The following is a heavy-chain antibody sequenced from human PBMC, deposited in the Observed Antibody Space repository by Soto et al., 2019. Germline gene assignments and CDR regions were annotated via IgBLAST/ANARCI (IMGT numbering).Heavy chain of an antibody. CDR2: FSSSSNYI. D-gene: IGHD6-19*01. Sequence: EVQLVESGGGLVKPGGSLRLSCAASGFTFSSYSMNWVRQAPGKGLEWVSSFSSSSNYIYYADSVKGRFTISRDNAKNSLYLQMTSLRDEDTAVYYCASEQWAGGMDVWGQGTTVTVSS. J-gene: IGHJ6*02. CDR3: ASEQWAGGMDV. CDR1: GFTFSSYS. V-gene: IGHV3-21*01.